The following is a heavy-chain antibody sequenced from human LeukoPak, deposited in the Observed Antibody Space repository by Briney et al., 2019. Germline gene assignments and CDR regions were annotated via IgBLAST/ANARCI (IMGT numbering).Heavy chain of an antibody. D-gene: IGHD2-2*02. CDR1: GGSFSGYY. CDR2: INHSGST. J-gene: IGHJ4*02. Sequence: PSETLSLTCAVYGGSFSGYYWSWIRQPPVKGLEWIGEINHSGSTNYNPSLKSRVTISVDTSKNQFSLKLSSVTAADTAVYYCARGPEVVPAAILVGYGYWGQGTLVTVSS. CDR3: ARGPEVVPAAILVGYGY. V-gene: IGHV4-34*01.